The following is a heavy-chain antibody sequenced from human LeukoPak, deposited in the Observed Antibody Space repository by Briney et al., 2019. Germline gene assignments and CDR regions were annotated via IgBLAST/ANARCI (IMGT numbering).Heavy chain of an antibody. CDR2: IKSEGEGATT. CDR1: GFTVGTAW. V-gene: IGHV3-15*01. D-gene: IGHD3-3*02. CDR3: IAHFPYFYGFDV. Sequence: RVSIRPSRESSGFTVGTAWMSWVRQAPGKGLEWLGHIKSEGEGATTDYAAPAKGRFAISRDDSKNMIYLQMSSLKMDDTAIYYCIAHFPYFYGFDVWGKGTTVTVSS. J-gene: IGHJ6*04.